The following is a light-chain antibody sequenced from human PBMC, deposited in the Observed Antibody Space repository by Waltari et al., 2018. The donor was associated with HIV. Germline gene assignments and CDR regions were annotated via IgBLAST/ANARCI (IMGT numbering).Light chain of an antibody. J-gene: IGKJ1*01. CDR2: KAS. CDR1: HDVYTW. CDR3: LYYGSPSKT. V-gene: IGKV1-5*03. Sequence: DIQMTQSPATLSASVGDRVTITCRASHDVYTWLAWYQQKPGQVPKIMIYKASTLASGVPSRFSGRGWGTDFTLTIASLQPDDYATYYCLYYGSPSKTFGPGTKVDI.